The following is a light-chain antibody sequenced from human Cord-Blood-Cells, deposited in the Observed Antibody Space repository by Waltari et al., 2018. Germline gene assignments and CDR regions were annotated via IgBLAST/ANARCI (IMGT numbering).Light chain of an antibody. V-gene: IGLV1-44*01. CDR3: AAWDDSLNGRWV. CDR1: SSNIGSNT. CDR2: SNN. J-gene: IGLJ3*02. Sequence: TQPPSASGTPGQRVTISCSGSSSNIGSNTVNWYQQLPGTAPKLLIYSNNQRPSGVPDRFSGSKSGTSASLAISGLQSEDEADYYCAAWDDSLNGRWVFGGGTKLTVL.